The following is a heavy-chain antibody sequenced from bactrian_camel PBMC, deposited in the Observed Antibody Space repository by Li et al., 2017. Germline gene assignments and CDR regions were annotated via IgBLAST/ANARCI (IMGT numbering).Heavy chain of an antibody. CDR3: GAGVEYCSRSNYCDCQLDALSRAGYRY. J-gene: IGHJ4*01. V-gene: IGHV3S42*01. CDR1: GFTFSNTD. D-gene: IGHD2*01. CDR2: ISKSGAVP. Sequence: VQLVESGGGLVQPGESLRLSCVASGFTFSNTDMTWARQTPGKDLEWVASISKSGAVPSVTPAVKGRFTISKDSAKNTLYLQMDNLKPEDTAVYYCGAGVEYCSRSNYCDCQLDALSRAGYRYWGQGTQVTVS.